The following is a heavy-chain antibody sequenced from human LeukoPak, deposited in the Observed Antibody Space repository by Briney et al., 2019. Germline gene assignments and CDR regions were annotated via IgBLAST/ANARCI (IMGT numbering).Heavy chain of an antibody. Sequence: SEPLTLTCAVYGGSFSGYYWSWIRQPPGKGLEWIGEINHSGSTNYNPSLKSRVTISVDTSKNQFSLKLSSVTAADTAVYYCERYASASGTSYFDYWGQGTPVTVSS. CDR2: INHSGST. D-gene: IGHD1-26*01. CDR1: GGSFSGYY. CDR3: ERYASASGTSYFDY. J-gene: IGHJ4*02. V-gene: IGHV4-34*01.